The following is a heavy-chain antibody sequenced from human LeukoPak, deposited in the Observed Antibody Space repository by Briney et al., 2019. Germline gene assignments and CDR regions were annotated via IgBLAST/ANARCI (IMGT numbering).Heavy chain of an antibody. CDR1: GFTFSTHW. CDR3: APQTMILVL. CDR2: IKEDGSTT. Sequence: TGGSLRLSCVASGFTFSTHWVSWVRQAPGKGLEWVANIKEDGSTTDYVDSVKGRFTISGDNAKNSVFLQMNSLRAEDRAVYYCAPQTMILVLGGQGTLVTVSS. V-gene: IGHV3-7*01. J-gene: IGHJ4*02. D-gene: IGHD3-22*01.